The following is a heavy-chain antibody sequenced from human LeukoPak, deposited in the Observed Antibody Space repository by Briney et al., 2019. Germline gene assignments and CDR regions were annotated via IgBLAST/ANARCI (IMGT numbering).Heavy chain of an antibody. CDR3: ARRNFPLYFDY. Sequence: SETLSLTCTVSGGSISSSSYYWGWIRQPPGEGLEWIGLFHLPGGTYYNPSLQGRVSISVDTSKNQFSLDLSSVTAADTAVYFCARRNFPLYFDYWGQGILVTVSS. D-gene: IGHD3-3*01. CDR1: GGSISSSSYY. J-gene: IGHJ4*02. CDR2: FHLPGGT. V-gene: IGHV4-39*01.